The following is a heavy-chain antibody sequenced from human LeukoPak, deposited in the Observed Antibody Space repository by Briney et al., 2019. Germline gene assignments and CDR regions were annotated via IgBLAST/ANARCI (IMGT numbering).Heavy chain of an antibody. J-gene: IGHJ4*02. D-gene: IGHD3-16*01. V-gene: IGHV4-59*01. Sequence: LRLSCAASGFTFNNYGMHWVRQTPGKGLEWIGYVYDIGSTKYNPSLKSRVTISVDTSKNQFSLRLSSVTAADTAVYYCARGGVLKSVDYWGQGTLVAVSS. CDR2: VYDIGST. CDR3: ARGGVLKSVDY. CDR1: GFTFNNYG.